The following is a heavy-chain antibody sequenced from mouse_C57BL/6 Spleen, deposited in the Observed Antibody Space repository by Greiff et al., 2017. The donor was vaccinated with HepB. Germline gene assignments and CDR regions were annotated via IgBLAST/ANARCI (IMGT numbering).Heavy chain of an antibody. CDR3: ARSGHSNYYFDY. V-gene: IGHV1-82*01. Sequence: VQLQQSGPELVKPGASVKISCKASGYAFSSSWMNWVKQRPGKGLEWIGRIYPGDGDTNYNGKFKGKATLTADKSSSTAYMQLSSLTSEDSAVYFCARSGHSNYYFDYWGQGTTLTVSS. CDR1: GYAFSSSW. CDR2: IYPGDGDT. D-gene: IGHD2-5*01. J-gene: IGHJ2*01.